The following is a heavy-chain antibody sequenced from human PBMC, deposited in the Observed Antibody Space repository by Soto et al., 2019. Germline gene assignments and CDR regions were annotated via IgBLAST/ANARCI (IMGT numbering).Heavy chain of an antibody. V-gene: IGHV3-15*01. D-gene: IGHD3-3*01. CDR1: GFTFSNAW. Sequence: GGSLRLSCAASGFTFSNAWMSWVRQAPGKGLEWVGRIKSKTDGGTTDYAAPVKGRFTISRDDSKNTLYLQMNSLKTEDTAVYYCTTLGYDFWSGYLPYYYYGMDVWGQGTTVTVSS. CDR3: TTLGYDFWSGYLPYYYYGMDV. J-gene: IGHJ6*02. CDR2: IKSKTDGGTT.